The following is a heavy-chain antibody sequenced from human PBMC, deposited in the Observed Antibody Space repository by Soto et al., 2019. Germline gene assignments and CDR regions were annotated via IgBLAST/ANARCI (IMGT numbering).Heavy chain of an antibody. J-gene: IGHJ3*01. Sequence: ADSVKGRCTISRDNSKNTLFLQMDSLKVKDTAVYYCARFEGNDAYDFWGQGTTFNVSS. CDR3: ARFEGNDAYDF. V-gene: IGHV3-30*07.